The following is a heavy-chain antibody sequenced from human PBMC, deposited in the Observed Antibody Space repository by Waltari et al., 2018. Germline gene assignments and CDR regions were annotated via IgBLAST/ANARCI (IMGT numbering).Heavy chain of an antibody. D-gene: IGHD5-12*01. CDR3: ARRERGDGYTGAFDV. J-gene: IGHJ3*01. Sequence: VQLVQSGAEVKTPGESRTISCTGSGYSVTTYWIGWVAQMPGKGLESLGISYPGNSETRFNPSFQGQVTISVDKSITTAYLQWSSLKASDTAMYYCARRERGDGYTGAFDVWGQGTMVTVSS. V-gene: IGHV5-51*01. CDR1: GYSVTTYW. CDR2: SYPGNSET.